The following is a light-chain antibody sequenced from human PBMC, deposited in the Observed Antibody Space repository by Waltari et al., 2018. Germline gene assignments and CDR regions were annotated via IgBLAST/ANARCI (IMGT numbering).Light chain of an antibody. J-gene: IGKJ2*01. CDR3: QQSSRAPYT. CDR1: QRISNF. V-gene: IGKV1-39*01. CDR2: AAS. Sequence: DIQMTQSPSSLSASIGDRVTITCRASQRISNFLNWYQQKPGKAPKLLVYAASSLQSGVPSRISGGGSGTDFSLTINSLQPEDFATYYCQQSSRAPYTFGQGTKLEI.